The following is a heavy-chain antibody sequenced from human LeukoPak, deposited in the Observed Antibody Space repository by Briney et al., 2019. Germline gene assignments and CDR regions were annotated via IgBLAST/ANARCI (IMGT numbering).Heavy chain of an antibody. V-gene: IGHV3-7*04. D-gene: IGHD6-13*01. CDR1: GFTVSSNY. CDR2: IKQDGSEK. CDR3: ARGLAAVPYYFDY. Sequence: GGSLRLSCAASGFTVSSNYMSWVRQAPGKGLEWVANIKQDGSEKYYVDSVKGRFTISRDNAKNSLYLQMNSLRAEDTAVYYCARGLAAVPYYFDYWGQGTLVTVSS. J-gene: IGHJ4*02.